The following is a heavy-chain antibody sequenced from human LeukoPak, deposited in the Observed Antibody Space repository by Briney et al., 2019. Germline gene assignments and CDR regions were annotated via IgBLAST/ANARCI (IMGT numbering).Heavy chain of an antibody. CDR2: INPNSGGT. CDR3: ARAITMVRGVISDRSLDAFDI. J-gene: IGHJ3*02. CDR1: GYTFTGYY. V-gene: IGHV1-2*02. D-gene: IGHD3-10*01. Sequence: ASVKVSCKASGYTFTGYYMHWVRQAPGQGLEWMGWINPNSGGTNYAQKFQGRVTMTRDTSISTAYMELSRLRSDDTAVYYCARAITMVRGVISDRSLDAFDIWGQGTMVTVPS.